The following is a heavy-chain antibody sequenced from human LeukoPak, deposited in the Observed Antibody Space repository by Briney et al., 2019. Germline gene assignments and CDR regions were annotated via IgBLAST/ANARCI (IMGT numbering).Heavy chain of an antibody. Sequence: SETLSLTCTVSGGSISSSSYYWGWIRQPPGKGLEWIGSIYYSGSTYYNPSLKSRVTISVDTSKNQFSLKLSSVTAADTAVYYCARNFDWLFSAFDIWGQGTMVTVSS. CDR2: IYYSGST. J-gene: IGHJ3*02. CDR1: GGSISSSSYY. CDR3: ARNFDWLFSAFDI. V-gene: IGHV4-39*01. D-gene: IGHD3-9*01.